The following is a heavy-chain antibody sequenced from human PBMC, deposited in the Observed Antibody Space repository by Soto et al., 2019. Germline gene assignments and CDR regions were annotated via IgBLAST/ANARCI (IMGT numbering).Heavy chain of an antibody. V-gene: IGHV3-21*01. CDR2: ISSSSSYI. J-gene: IGHJ4*02. D-gene: IGHD3-16*01. CDR1: GFTFSSYS. Sequence: EVQLVESGGGLVKPGRSLRLSCAASGFTFSSYSMNWVRQAPGKGLGWVSSISSSSSYIYYADSVKGRFTISRDNAKNSLYLQMNSLRAEDTAVYYWAREGGGSYGTLAGGLDYWGQGTLVTVSS. CDR3: AREGGGSYGTLAGGLDY.